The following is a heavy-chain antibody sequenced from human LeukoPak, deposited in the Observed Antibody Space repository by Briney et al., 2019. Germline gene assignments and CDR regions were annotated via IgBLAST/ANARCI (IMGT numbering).Heavy chain of an antibody. J-gene: IGHJ4*02. Sequence: SVKVSRKASGGTFSSYAISWVRQAHGQGLEWMGRIIPILGIANYAQKFQGRVTITADKSTSTAYMELSSLRSEDTAVYYCARAGYCSSTSCIRFDYWGQGTLVTVSS. V-gene: IGHV1-69*04. CDR2: IIPILGIA. D-gene: IGHD2-2*01. CDR3: ARAGYCSSTSCIRFDY. CDR1: GGTFSSYA.